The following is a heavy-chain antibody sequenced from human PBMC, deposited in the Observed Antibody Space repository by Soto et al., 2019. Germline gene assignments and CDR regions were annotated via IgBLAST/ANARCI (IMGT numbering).Heavy chain of an antibody. D-gene: IGHD6-25*01. Sequence: SETLSLTCTVSGGSISSGGYYWSWIRQHPGKGLEWIGYIYYSGSTYYNPSLKSRVTISVDTSKNQFSLKLSSVTAADTAVYYCARDVVSSDYYYYGMDVWGQGTTVTVSS. V-gene: IGHV4-31*03. CDR2: IYYSGST. CDR3: ARDVVSSDYYYYGMDV. CDR1: GGSISSGGYY. J-gene: IGHJ6*02.